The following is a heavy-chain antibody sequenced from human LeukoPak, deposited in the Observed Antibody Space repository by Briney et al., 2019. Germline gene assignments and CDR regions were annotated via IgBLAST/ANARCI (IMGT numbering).Heavy chain of an antibody. CDR3: ARQWNSDAFDI. J-gene: IGHJ3*02. CDR2: IYYSGST. CDR1: GGSISSGGYY. D-gene: IGHD1-1*01. Sequence: PSETLSLTCTVSGGSISSGGYYWSWIRQHPGKGLERIGYIYYSGSTYYNPSLKSRVTISVDTSKNQFSLKLSSVTAADTAVYYCARQWNSDAFDIWGQGTMVTVSS. V-gene: IGHV4-31*03.